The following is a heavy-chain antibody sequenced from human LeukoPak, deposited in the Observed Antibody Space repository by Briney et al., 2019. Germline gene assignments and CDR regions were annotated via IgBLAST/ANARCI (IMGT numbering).Heavy chain of an antibody. D-gene: IGHD3-10*02. CDR2: IIPIFGTA. CDR3: ANCSGSYYNVGRFDP. V-gene: IGHV1-69*05. CDR1: GGTFSSYA. Sequence: SVKVSCKASGGTFSSYAISWVRQAPGQGLEWMGRIIPIFGTANYAQKFQGRVTITTDESTSTAYMELSSLRSEDTAVYYCANCSGSYYNVGRFDPWGQGTLVTVSS. J-gene: IGHJ5*02.